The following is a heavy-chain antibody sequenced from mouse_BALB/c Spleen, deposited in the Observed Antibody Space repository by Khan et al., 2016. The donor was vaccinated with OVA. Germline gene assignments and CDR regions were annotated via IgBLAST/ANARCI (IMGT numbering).Heavy chain of an antibody. CDR1: GFSLTSHG. Sequence: QVQLKESGPGLVAPSQSLSITCTVSGFSLTSHGVHWVRQPPGKGLEWLGVIWAGGSTNYNSALMSSLSISKDSSKSQVFLKMNSLQTDDTAMYYCARNREPDYFDYWGQGTTLTVSS. V-gene: IGHV2-9*02. CDR2: IWAGGST. J-gene: IGHJ2*01. CDR3: ARNREPDYFDY.